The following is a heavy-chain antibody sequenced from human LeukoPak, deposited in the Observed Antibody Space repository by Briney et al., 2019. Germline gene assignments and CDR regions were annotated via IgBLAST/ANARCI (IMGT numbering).Heavy chain of an antibody. J-gene: IGHJ4*02. CDR2: ISWNSGSI. CDR1: GFTFDDYA. Sequence: GGFLRLSCAASGFTFDDYAMHWVRQAPGKGLEWVSGISWNSGSIGYADSVKGRFTISRDNAKNSLYLQMNSLRAEDTALYYCAKDNHGDYEGQIDYWGQGTLVTVSS. CDR3: AKDNHGDYEGQIDY. D-gene: IGHD4-17*01. V-gene: IGHV3-9*01.